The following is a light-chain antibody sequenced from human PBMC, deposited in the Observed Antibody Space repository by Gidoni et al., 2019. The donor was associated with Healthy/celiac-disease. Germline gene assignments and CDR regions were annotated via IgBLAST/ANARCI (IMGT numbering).Light chain of an antibody. CDR3: SSYTSSSTLGV. J-gene: IGLJ3*02. Sequence: QSALTQPASVSGSPGPSITISCTGTSSDVVGYNYVSWYQQHPGKAPKLMIYDVSNRPSGVSNRFSGSKSGNTASLTISGLQAEDEADYYCSSYTSSSTLGVFGGGTKLTVL. CDR1: SSDVVGYNY. CDR2: DVS. V-gene: IGLV2-14*01.